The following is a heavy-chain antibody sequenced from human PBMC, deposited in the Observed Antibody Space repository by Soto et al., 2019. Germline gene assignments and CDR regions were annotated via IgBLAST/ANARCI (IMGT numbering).Heavy chain of an antibody. CDR3: ADLSGHDAFDI. J-gene: IGHJ3*02. CDR2: ISAYNGNT. Sequence: GASVTVSCKASGGTFSSYAISWVRQAPGQGLEWMGWISAYNGNTNYAQKLQGRVTMTTDTSTSTAYMELRSLRSDDTAVYYCADLSGHDAFDIWGQGTMVTVSS. V-gene: IGHV1-18*01. CDR1: GGTFSSYA.